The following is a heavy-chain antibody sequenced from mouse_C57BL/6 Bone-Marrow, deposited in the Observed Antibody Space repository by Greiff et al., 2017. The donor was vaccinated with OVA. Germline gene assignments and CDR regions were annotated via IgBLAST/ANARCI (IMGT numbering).Heavy chain of an antibody. J-gene: IGHJ4*01. CDR3: SILYYYDSSYAFYAMDY. Sequence: VQLQQSVAELVRPGASVKLSCTASGFNIKNSYMHWVKQRPEQGLEWIGRIDPANGNTKYAPKFQGKATITADKSSNTAYLQLSSLTSEDTAIYYCSILYYYDSSYAFYAMDYWGQGTSVTVSS. V-gene: IGHV14-3*01. CDR1: GFNIKNSY. CDR2: IDPANGNT. D-gene: IGHD1-1*01.